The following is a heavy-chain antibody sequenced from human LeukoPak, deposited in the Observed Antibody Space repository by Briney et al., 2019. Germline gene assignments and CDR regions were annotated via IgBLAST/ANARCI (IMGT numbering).Heavy chain of an antibody. V-gene: IGHV1-18*01. CDR1: GYTFTSYG. CDR2: LSAYNGNT. D-gene: IGHD2-21*02. Sequence: ASVKVSCKASGYTFTSYGISWVRQAPGQGLEWMGWLSAYNGNTNYAQKLQGRVTMTTDTSTSTAYMELRSLRSDDTAVYYCAIPSTLAYCGGDCYAFDYWGQGTLVTVSS. CDR3: AIPSTLAYCGGDCYAFDY. J-gene: IGHJ4*02.